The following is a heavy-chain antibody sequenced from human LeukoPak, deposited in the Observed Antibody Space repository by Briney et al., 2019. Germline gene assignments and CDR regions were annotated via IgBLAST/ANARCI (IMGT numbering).Heavy chain of an antibody. CDR1: EFISNYA. J-gene: IGHJ6*02. Sequence: GGSLRLSCAASEFISNYAMSWVRQAPGKGLEWVSGITSSGDTTYYADSVKGRFTISRDNSKNTLYLQMNSLTAEDTAVYYCAGREAPGDYYYYYGMNVWGQGTTVTVSS. CDR2: ITSSGDTT. V-gene: IGHV3-23*01. CDR3: AGREAPGDYYYYYGMNV. D-gene: IGHD6-13*01.